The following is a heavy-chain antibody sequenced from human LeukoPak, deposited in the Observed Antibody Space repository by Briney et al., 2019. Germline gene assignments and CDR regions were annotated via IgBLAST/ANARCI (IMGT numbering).Heavy chain of an antibody. V-gene: IGHV1-24*01. CDR3: ATPSTGYSSSWYPAYFDY. J-gene: IGHJ4*02. CDR2: FDPEDGET. D-gene: IGHD6-13*01. Sequence: ASVKVSCKVSGYTLTELSMHWVRQAPGKGLGWMGGFDPEDGETIYAQKFQGRVTMTEDTSTDTAYMELSSLRSEDTAVYYCATPSTGYSSSWYPAYFDYWGKGTLVTVSS. CDR1: GYTLTELS.